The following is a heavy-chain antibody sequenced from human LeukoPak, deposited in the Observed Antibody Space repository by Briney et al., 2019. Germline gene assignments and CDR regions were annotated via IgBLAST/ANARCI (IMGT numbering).Heavy chain of an antibody. CDR3: VKGSGSYYGGSFDY. V-gene: IGHV3-64D*06. CDR2: ISSNGGST. Sequence: PGGSLRLSCAASGFNFRDAAMTWVRQAPGKGLEYVSAISSNGGSTYYADSVKGRFTISRDNSKNTLYLQMSSLRADDTAVYYCVKGSGSYYGGSFDYWGQGTLVTVSS. D-gene: IGHD1-26*01. CDR1: GFNFRDAA. J-gene: IGHJ4*02.